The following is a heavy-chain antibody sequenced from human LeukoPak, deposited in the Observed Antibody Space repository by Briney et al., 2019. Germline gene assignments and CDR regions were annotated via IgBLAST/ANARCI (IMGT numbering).Heavy chain of an antibody. CDR1: GDSVSAYRAV. D-gene: IGHD3-10*01. V-gene: IGHV6-1*01. J-gene: IGHJ4*02. CDR2: TYCSSQCIS. Sequence: SQTLSLTCAISGDSVSAYRAVWAWIRQSPSGGLEWLGRTYCSSQCISDYAESVKGRINITPDTSTKPISLQLNTVTPEDTAVYYCARGSYGVGGYWDYYFDFWGQGTLVTVSS. CDR3: ARGSYGVGGYWDYYFDF.